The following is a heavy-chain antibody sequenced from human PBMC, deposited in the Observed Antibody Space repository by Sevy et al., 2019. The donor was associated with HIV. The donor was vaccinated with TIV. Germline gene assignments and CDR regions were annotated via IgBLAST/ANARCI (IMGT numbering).Heavy chain of an antibody. J-gene: IGHJ3*02. CDR3: AEGSGSYPPHDAFDI. Sequence: GGSLRLSCAASGFTFSSYGMHWVRQAPGKGLEWVAVISYDGSNKYYADSVKGRFTISRDNSKNTLYLQMNSLRAEDTAVYYCAEGSGSYPPHDAFDIWGQGTMVTVSS. CDR1: GFTFSSYG. V-gene: IGHV3-30*03. D-gene: IGHD3-10*01. CDR2: ISYDGSNK.